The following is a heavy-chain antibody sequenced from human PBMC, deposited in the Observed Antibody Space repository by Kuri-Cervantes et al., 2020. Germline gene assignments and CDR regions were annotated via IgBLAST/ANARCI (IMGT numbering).Heavy chain of an antibody. J-gene: IGHJ5*02. CDR1: GGSVSSGSYY. Sequence: SETLSLTCTVSGGSVSSGSYYWSWIRQPPGKRLEWIGYISYSGATNYNPSLTSRVTISLDTSKNQFSLKLSSVTAADTAVYYCARDRWFDPWGQGTLVTVSS. CDR2: ISYSGAT. CDR3: ARDRWFDP. V-gene: IGHV4-61*01.